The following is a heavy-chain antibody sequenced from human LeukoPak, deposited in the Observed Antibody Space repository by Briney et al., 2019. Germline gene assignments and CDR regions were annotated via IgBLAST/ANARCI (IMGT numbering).Heavy chain of an antibody. CDR2: IYHSGST. CDR3: ARAITMVRGVIVFDY. V-gene: IGHV4-30-2*01. CDR1: GGSISSGGYS. D-gene: IGHD3-10*01. Sequence: SQTLSLTCAASGGSISSGGYSWSWIRQPPGKGLEWIGYIYHSGSTYYNPSLKSRVTISVDRSKNQFSLKLSSVTAADTAVYYCARAITMVRGVIVFDYWGQGTLVTVSS. J-gene: IGHJ4*02.